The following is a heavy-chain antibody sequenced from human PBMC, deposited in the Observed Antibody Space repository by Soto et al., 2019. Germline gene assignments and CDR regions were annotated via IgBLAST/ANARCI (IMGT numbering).Heavy chain of an antibody. CDR2: IYYSGHT. Sequence: PSETLSLTCTVSGGPVSISTHYWGWVRQPPGKGLEWIGSIYYSGHTYYNPSLKSRVTISVDTSKNQFSLTLTSVTATDTAVYYCARLGEYYQSLDPWGPGTLVTVSS. J-gene: IGHJ5*02. CDR1: GGPVSISTHY. V-gene: IGHV4-39*01. D-gene: IGHD2-2*01. CDR3: ARLGEYYQSLDP.